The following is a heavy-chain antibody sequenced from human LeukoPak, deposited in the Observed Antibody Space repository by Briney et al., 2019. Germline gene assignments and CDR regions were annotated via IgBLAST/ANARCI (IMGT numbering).Heavy chain of an antibody. J-gene: IGHJ1*01. V-gene: IGHV1-69*13. D-gene: IGHD3-3*01. CDR3: ARPYDFWSGYHQYFQH. CDR2: IIPIFGTA. CDR1: GYTFISYG. Sequence: SVKVSCKASGYTFISYGISWVRQAPGQGLEWMGGIIPIFGTANYAQKFQGRVTITADESTSTAYMELSSLRSEDTAVYYCARPYDFWSGYHQYFQHWGQGTLVTVSS.